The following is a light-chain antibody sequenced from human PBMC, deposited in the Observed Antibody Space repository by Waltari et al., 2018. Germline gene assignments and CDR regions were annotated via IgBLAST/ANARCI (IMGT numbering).Light chain of an antibody. J-gene: IGKJ4*01. CDR3: MQALQTPLT. V-gene: IGKV2-28*01. CDR2: LGS. CDR1: QTLLHSNVYNY. Sequence: DIVMTQSPPSLPVTPGEQASISCRSNQTLLHSNVYNYLDWYLQKPGQSPQLLIYLGSHRASGVPDRFSGSGSGTDFTLKISRVEAEDVGVYYCMQALQTPLTFGGGTKVEIK.